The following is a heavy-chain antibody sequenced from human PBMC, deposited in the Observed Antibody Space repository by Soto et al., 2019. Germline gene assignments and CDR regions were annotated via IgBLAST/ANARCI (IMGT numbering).Heavy chain of an antibody. J-gene: IGHJ3*02. D-gene: IGHD1-1*01. CDR1: GFTFDDYT. Sequence: GGSLRLSCAASGFTFDDYTMHWVRQAPGKGLEWVSLISWDGGSTYYADSVKGRFTISRDNSKNSLYLQMNSLRTEDTALYYCAVWIDAFDIWGQGTMVTVSS. CDR2: ISWDGGST. CDR3: AVWIDAFDI. V-gene: IGHV3-43*01.